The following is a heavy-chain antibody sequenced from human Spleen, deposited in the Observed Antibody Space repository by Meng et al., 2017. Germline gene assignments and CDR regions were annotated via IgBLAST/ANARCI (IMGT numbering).Heavy chain of an antibody. Sequence: QVQLQQWGAGLLKPSETLSLTCAVYGGSFSGYYWSWIRQPPGKGLEWIGEIYHSGSTNYNPSLKSRVTISVDKSKNQFSLKLSSVTAADTALYYCARQTVAVAGTNHFDYWGQGTLVTVSS. CDR1: GGSFSGYY. CDR2: IYHSGST. V-gene: IGHV4-34*01. CDR3: ARQTVAVAGTNHFDY. D-gene: IGHD6-13*01. J-gene: IGHJ4*02.